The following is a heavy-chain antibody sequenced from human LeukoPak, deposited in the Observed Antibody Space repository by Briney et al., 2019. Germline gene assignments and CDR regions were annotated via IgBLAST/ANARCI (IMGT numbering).Heavy chain of an antibody. Sequence: ASVKVSCKTSGYTFSTYGLSWVRQAPGQGLEWMGWISGNSGKTHYAQKFQDRVTLTTDTSSTTAFMELRSLRSDDTAVYYCARNAGSYFEFAPWGQGTLVTVSS. CDR3: ARNAGSYFEFAP. J-gene: IGHJ5*02. CDR2: ISGNSGKT. CDR1: GYTFSTYG. D-gene: IGHD1-26*01. V-gene: IGHV1-18*01.